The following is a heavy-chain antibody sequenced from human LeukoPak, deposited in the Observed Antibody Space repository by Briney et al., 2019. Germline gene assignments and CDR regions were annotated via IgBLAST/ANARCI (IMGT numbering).Heavy chain of an antibody. CDR3: AKQQWLDGAYYFDY. V-gene: IGHV3-21*01. CDR1: GFTFSGSN. CDR2: ISTSSSYI. D-gene: IGHD6-19*01. Sequence: GGSLRLSCAASGFTFSGSNLNWVRQAPGKGLEWVSSISTSSSYIYYGDSVKGRFTISRDNAKKSLYLQMNSLRAEDTAVYYCAKQQWLDGAYYFDYWGQGTLVTVSS. J-gene: IGHJ4*02.